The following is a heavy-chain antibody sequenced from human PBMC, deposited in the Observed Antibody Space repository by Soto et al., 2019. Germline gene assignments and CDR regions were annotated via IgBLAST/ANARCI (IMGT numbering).Heavy chain of an antibody. V-gene: IGHV6-1*01. Sequence: SQTLSLTCALSGDSVSSNTSSWNWVRQSPSRVLEWLGRTYSRSKWYNDYAVSVKSRIIINPDTSKNQFSLQLNSVTPEDTAVYYSAKGANLGTKPGYDFEPWGQVIMVTV. CDR1: GDSVSSNTSS. J-gene: IGHJ4*02. CDR3: AKGANLGTKPGYDFEP. D-gene: IGHD5-12*01. CDR2: TYSRSKWYN.